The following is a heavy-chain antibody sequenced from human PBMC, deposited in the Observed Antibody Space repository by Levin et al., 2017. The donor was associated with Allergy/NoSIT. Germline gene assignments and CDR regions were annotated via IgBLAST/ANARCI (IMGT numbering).Heavy chain of an antibody. CDR3: ARDGLGGLLWFGEPIKRHLDR. Sequence: SGESLKISCAASGFTFSSYAMHWVRQAPGKGLEWVAVISYDGSNKYYADSVKGRFTISRDNSKNTLYLQMNSLRAEDTAVYYCARDGLGGLLWFGEPIKRHLDRWGQGTLVTVSS. CDR1: GFTFSSYA. D-gene: IGHD3-10*01. V-gene: IGHV3-30-3*01. J-gene: IGHJ4*02. CDR2: ISYDGSNK.